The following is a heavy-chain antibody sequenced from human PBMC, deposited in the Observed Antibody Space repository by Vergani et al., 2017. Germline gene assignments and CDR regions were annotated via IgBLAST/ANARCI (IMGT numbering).Heavy chain of an antibody. V-gene: IGHV3-33*01. CDR3: ARALVTGKGRY. J-gene: IGHJ4*02. CDR2: IWDDGSKK. Sequence: QVQLVESGGGVVQPGTSLRLSCAASGFIFKNHGMQWVRQAPGKGLEWVARIWDDGSKKNYGDSMKGRFTISRDNSKDTLYLGMNSLRVEDTAVYFCARALVTGKGRYWGQGTRVAVSS. D-gene: IGHD2-21*02. CDR1: GFIFKNHG.